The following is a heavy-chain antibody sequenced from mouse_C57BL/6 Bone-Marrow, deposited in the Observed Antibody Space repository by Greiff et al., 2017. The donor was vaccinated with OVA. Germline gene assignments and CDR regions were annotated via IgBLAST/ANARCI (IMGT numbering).Heavy chain of an antibody. CDR1: GYTFTSYW. CDR2: INPSSGYT. D-gene: IGHD1-1*01. J-gene: IGHJ1*03. CDR3: ARSGVLRNWYFDV. V-gene: IGHV1-7*01. Sequence: VQLQQSGAELVKPGASVKLSCKASGYTFTSYWMHWVKQRPGQGLEWIGYINPSSGYTKYNQKFKDKATLTADKSSSTAYVQLRSLTYEDSAVYYCARSGVLRNWYFDVWGKGTTVTVSS.